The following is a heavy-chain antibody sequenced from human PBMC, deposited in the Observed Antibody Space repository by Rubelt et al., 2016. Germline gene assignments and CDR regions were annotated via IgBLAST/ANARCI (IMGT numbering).Heavy chain of an antibody. CDR1: GGSISSSSYY. CDR3: ARQDREAAAAIPDY. J-gene: IGHJ4*02. D-gene: IGHD2-2*02. CDR2: IYYSGST. V-gene: IGHV4-39*01. Sequence: QLQLQEWGPGLVKPSETLSLTCTVSGGSISSSSYYWGWIRQPPGKGLEWIGSIYYSGSTYYNPSFMSRVTIPVETSKNQFALKLSSVTDADTAGYYWARQDREAAAAIPDYWGQGTLVTVSS.